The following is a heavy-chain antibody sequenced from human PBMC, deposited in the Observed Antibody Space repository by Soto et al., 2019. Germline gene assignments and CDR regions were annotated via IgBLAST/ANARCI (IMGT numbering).Heavy chain of an antibody. CDR3: AREVDIVVAPAAIRGAIWFDP. V-gene: IGHV4-4*07. J-gene: IGHJ5*02. CDR1: GGSISSYY. Sequence: SETLSLTCTVSGGSISSYYWSWIRQPAGKGLEWIGRIYTSGSTNYNPSLKSRVTMSVDTSKNQFSLKLSSVTAADTAVYYCAREVDIVVAPAAIRGAIWFDPWGQGTLVTVSS. CDR2: IYTSGST. D-gene: IGHD2-2*02.